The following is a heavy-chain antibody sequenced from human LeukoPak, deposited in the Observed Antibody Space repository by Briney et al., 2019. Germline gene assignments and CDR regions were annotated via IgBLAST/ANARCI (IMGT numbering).Heavy chain of an antibody. J-gene: IGHJ4*02. CDR1: GFTFSTYG. CDR3: AKIAGSSGYYPDY. V-gene: IGHV3-23*01. Sequence: GGSLRLSCAASGFTFSTYGMSWVRQAPGKGLGWVSAISASGDSTYYTDSVKGRFTISRDNSKDTLYLQMNSLRAEDTAVYYCAKIAGSSGYYPDYWGQGTLVTVSS. D-gene: IGHD3-22*01. CDR2: ISASGDST.